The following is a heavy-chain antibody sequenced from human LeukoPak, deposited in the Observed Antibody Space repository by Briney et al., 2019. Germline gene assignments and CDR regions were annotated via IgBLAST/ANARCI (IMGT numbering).Heavy chain of an antibody. CDR1: GGSISSYY. J-gene: IGHJ4*02. CDR2: IYYSGST. Sequence: SETLSLTCTVSGGSISSYYWSWIRQPPGKGLEWIGYIYYSGSTNYNPSLKSRVTISVDTSKNQFSLKLSSVTAADTAVYYCARVRDHGYLFDYWGQGTLVTVSS. D-gene: IGHD4-17*01. CDR3: ARVRDHGYLFDY. V-gene: IGHV4-59*08.